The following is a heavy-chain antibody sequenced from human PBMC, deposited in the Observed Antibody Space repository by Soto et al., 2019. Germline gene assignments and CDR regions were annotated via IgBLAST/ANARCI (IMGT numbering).Heavy chain of an antibody. CDR1: GDSFSKYT. V-gene: IGHV1-69*01. CDR3: ARGRGLYNSGRSQLCS. D-gene: IGHD1-1*01. J-gene: IGHJ5*02. CDR2: FIPRFGTT. Sequence: QVQLVQSGAEVKKPGSSVRVSCKTSGDSFSKYTVNWVRQAPRQGLEWMGGFIPRFGTTNFAPTLQGRVTITADQSMNTVYMELSSLRSEDTALYYWARGRGLYNSGRSQLCSCGQGTLVTVSS.